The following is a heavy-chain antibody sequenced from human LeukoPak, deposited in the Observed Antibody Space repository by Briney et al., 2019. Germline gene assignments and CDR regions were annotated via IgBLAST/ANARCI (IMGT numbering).Heavy chain of an antibody. CDR2: IVGSGGTT. CDR3: GREEGNWGDAFDI. CDR1: GFTFSTYG. J-gene: IGHJ3*02. V-gene: IGHV3-23*01. Sequence: GGSLRLSCAASGFTFSTYGMDWVRQAPGKGLEWVSGIVGSGGTTYYADSVKGRFTISRDNSKNALYLQMNSLRAEDTAVYYCGREEGNWGDAFDIWGQGTMVTVSS. D-gene: IGHD7-27*01.